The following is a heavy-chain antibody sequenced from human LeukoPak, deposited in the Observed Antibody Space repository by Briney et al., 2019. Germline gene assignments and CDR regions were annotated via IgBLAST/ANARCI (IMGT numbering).Heavy chain of an antibody. J-gene: IGHJ4*02. CDR2: ISGSGGSA. Sequence: GGSLRLSCAASGFTFSSYSMNWVRQAPGKGLECVSSISGSGGSAHYAASVKGRFTISRDNSKNMVHLQMNSLTGEDTALYYCVRRGDASSGWGDHDFWGQGALVTVSS. D-gene: IGHD6-19*01. CDR1: GFTFSSYS. V-gene: IGHV3-23*01. CDR3: VRRGDASSGWGDHDF.